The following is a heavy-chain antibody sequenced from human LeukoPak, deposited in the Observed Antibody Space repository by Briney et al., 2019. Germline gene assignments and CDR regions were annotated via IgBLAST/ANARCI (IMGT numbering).Heavy chain of an antibody. D-gene: IGHD5-24*01. Sequence: PGGSLRLSCAASGFTLSSYSMNWVRRAPGKGLEWVSSISTGSSYIDYADSVKGRFTISRDNAKKSLYLQMNSLRAEDTAVYYCARDGYKPFDYWGQGTLVTVSS. CDR2: ISTGSSYI. CDR1: GFTLSSYS. CDR3: ARDGYKPFDY. V-gene: IGHV3-21*01. J-gene: IGHJ4*02.